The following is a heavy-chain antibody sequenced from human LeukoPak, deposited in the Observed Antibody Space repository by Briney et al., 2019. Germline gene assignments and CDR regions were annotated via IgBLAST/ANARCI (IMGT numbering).Heavy chain of an antibody. D-gene: IGHD5-24*01. CDR1: EFTFSHFA. CDR3: TRDAYNFNDFDY. J-gene: IGHJ4*02. Sequence: GRSLRLSCAVSEFTFSHFAMHWVRQAPGKGLEWVAVVSSHGNDGYYADSVKGRFTISRDNCKNTLYLQIDSLRAEDMAIYYCTRDAYNFNDFDYWGQGTLVTVSS. CDR2: VSSHGNDG. V-gene: IGHV3-30*01.